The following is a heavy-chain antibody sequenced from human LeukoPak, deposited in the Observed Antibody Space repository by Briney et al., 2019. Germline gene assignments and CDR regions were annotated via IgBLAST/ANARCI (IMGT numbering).Heavy chain of an antibody. J-gene: IGHJ5*02. CDR2: FDPEDGET. Sequence: GASVKVSCKASGYTFTSYGISWVRQAPGKGLEWMGGFDPEDGETIYAQKFQGRVTMTEDTSTDTAYMELSSLRSEDTAVYYCATGKSWFDPWGQGTLVTVSS. V-gene: IGHV1-24*01. CDR1: GYTFTSYG. CDR3: ATGKSWFDP.